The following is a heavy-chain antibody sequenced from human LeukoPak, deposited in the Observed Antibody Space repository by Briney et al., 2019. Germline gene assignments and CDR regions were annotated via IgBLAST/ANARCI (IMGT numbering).Heavy chain of an antibody. CDR1: GFTFSSYA. CDR2: ISGSGGST. J-gene: IGHJ5*02. D-gene: IGHD2-15*01. V-gene: IGHV3-23*01. CDR3: AKGQLLKKYCSGGSCYSYNWFDP. Sequence: HPGGCLRLSCAASGFTFSSYAMSWVRQAPGKGLEWVSAISGSGGSTYYADSVKGRFTISRDNSKNTLYLQMNSLRAEDTAVYYCAKGQLLKKYCSGGSCYSYNWFDPWGQGTLVTVSS.